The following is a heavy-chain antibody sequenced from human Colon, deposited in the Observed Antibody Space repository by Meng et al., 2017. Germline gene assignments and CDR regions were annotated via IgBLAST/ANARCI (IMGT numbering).Heavy chain of an antibody. CDR3: AREKGTGGGDLDA. Sequence: QVQLVQSGAEVKKPGASVKVSCKASGNEFSRYSISWVRQAPGQGLEWMGWISAYIGTKNYVQKFQDRVTMTTDTSTSTAYMELRSLTSDDTAVYYWAREKGTGGGDLDAWGQGTLVTVSS. V-gene: IGHV1-18*01. CDR2: ISAYIGTK. D-gene: IGHD1-14*01. CDR1: GNEFSRYS. J-gene: IGHJ1*01.